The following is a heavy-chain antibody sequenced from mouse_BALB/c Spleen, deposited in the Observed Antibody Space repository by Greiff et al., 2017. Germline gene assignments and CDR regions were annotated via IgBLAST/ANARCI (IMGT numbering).Heavy chain of an antibody. J-gene: IGHJ2*01. V-gene: IGHV14-4*02. D-gene: IGHD1-1*01. CDR1: GFNIKDYY. Sequence: EVQLQQSGAELVRSGASVKLSCTASGFNIKDYYMHWVKQRPEQGLEWIGWIDPENGDTEYAPKFQGKATMTADTSSNTAYLQLSSLTSEDTAVYYCNEGPDYYGSSYGYWGQGTTLTVAS. CDR2: IDPENGDT. CDR3: NEGPDYYGSSYGY.